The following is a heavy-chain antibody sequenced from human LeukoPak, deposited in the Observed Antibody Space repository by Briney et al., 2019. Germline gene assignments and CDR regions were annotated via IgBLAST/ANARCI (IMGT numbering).Heavy chain of an antibody. J-gene: IGHJ6*04. V-gene: IGHV3-48*04. D-gene: IGHD3-10*02. CDR1: GFAFSSYT. CDR3: TELGITTIGGV. CDR2: ISSSGSTI. Sequence: GGSLRLSCAASGFAFSSYTMNWVRQAPGKGLEWVSYISSSGSTIYYADSVKGRFTISRDNAKNSLYLQMNSLRAEDTAVYYWTELGITTIGGVWGKGTTVTISS.